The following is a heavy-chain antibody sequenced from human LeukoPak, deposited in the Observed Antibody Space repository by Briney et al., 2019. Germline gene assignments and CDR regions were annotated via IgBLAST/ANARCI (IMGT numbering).Heavy chain of an antibody. CDR3: APWRVRQFRFNL. J-gene: IGHJ5*02. V-gene: IGHV1-8*01. CDR1: GYTFTSYD. D-gene: IGHD1-1*01. Sequence: GASVKVSCKASGYTFTSYDINWVRQAPGQGLEWMGWMNPNSGNTGYAQKFQDRVTMTRNTSNSPAYMELSSLISEDPAVYYCAPWRVRQFRFNLWRRGTLDSVFS. CDR2: MNPNSGNT.